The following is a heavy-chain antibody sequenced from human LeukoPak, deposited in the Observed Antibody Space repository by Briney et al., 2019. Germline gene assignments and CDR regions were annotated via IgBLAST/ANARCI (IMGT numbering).Heavy chain of an antibody. CDR1: GFDFSAYA. CDR2: ISYDGSIK. Sequence: GGSLRLSCTASGFDFSAYAMDWVRQAPGKGLEWVAVISYDGSIKYYADSVKGRFTISRDNSKNTLYLQMNSLRPDDTAMFYCAGGFYQLRFIGLDYWGQGTLVTVSS. V-gene: IGHV3-30*04. J-gene: IGHJ4*02. D-gene: IGHD2-2*01. CDR3: AGGFYQLRFIGLDY.